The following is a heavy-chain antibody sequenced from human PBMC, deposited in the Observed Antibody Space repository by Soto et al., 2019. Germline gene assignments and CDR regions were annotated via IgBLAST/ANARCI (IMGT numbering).Heavy chain of an antibody. CDR3: ARATSGYSFLDV. CDR1: GGSISSYY. V-gene: IGHV4-59*01. D-gene: IGHD6-13*01. Sequence: NPSETLSLTCTVSGGSISSYYWSWIRQPPGKGLEWIGYIYYSGSTNYNPSLKSRVTISVDTSKNQFSLKLSSVTAADTAVYYCARATSGYSFLDVWGQGTTVTVSS. J-gene: IGHJ6*02. CDR2: IYYSGST.